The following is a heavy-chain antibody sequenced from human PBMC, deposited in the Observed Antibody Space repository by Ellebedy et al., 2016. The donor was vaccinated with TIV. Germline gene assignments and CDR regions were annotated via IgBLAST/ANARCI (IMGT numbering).Heavy chain of an antibody. J-gene: IGHJ5*02. V-gene: IGHV4-59*01. Sequence: MPSETLSLTCTVSNGSISSDYWSWTRQPPGKGLEWIGYIYYRGSTKYNASLKSRVTISMETSKTQFSLKLNSVTAADTAVYFCARATYSSSWYRVWFDPWGQGTLVTVSS. CDR2: IYYRGST. D-gene: IGHD6-13*01. CDR3: ARATYSSSWYRVWFDP. CDR1: NGSISSDY.